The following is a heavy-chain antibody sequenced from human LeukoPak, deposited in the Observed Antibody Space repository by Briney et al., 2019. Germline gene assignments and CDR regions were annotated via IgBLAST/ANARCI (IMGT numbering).Heavy chain of an antibody. Sequence: ASVKVSCKASGYTFTGYYMHWVRQAPGQGLEWMGRINPNSGGTNYAQKFQGRVTMTRDTSISTAYMELSRLRSDDTAVYYCARSRSTYSSSWYYFDYWGQGTLVTVSS. D-gene: IGHD6-13*01. CDR2: INPNSGGT. V-gene: IGHV1-2*06. CDR1: GYTFTGYY. J-gene: IGHJ4*02. CDR3: ARSRSTYSSSWYYFDY.